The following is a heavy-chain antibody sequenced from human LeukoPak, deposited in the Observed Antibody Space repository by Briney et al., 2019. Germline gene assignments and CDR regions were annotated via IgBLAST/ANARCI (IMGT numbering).Heavy chain of an antibody. CDR2: ISDSGDYT. CDR1: GFTFSSYA. V-gene: IGHV3-23*01. D-gene: IGHD2-8*01. CDR3: AMDTSIGKYCTSGVCSPFDY. J-gene: IGHJ4*02. Sequence: PGGSLRLSCAGSGFTFSSYAMSWVRQAPGKGLEWVSAISDSGDYTYYADSVKGRFTISRDNSKNTLYLHVNSLRAEDTAVYYCAMDTSIGKYCTSGVCSPFDYWGQGTLVTVSS.